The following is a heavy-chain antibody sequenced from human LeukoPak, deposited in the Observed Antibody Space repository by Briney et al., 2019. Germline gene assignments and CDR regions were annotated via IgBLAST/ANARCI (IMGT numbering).Heavy chain of an antibody. V-gene: IGHV4-59*01. CDR1: GGSISRYY. D-gene: IGHD1-20*01. Sequence: SETLSLTCTVSGGSISRYYWSWVRQPPGKGLEYIGNIYYSGSTNYNPSLKSRVTISLDTSRSQLSLKLTSVTAADTAVYYCARELYNWNGRRHAIDIWGQGTMVTVSS. CDR3: ARELYNWNGRRHAIDI. CDR2: IYYSGST. J-gene: IGHJ3*02.